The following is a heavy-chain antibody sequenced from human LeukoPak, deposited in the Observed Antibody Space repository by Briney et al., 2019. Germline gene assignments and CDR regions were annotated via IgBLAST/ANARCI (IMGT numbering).Heavy chain of an antibody. V-gene: IGHV4-34*01. Sequence: SETLSLTCAVYGGSFSGYYWSWIRQPPGKGLEWIGEINHSGSTNYNPSLKSRVTISVDTSKNQFSLKLSSVTAADTAVYYCARDHTETSSLNFRNYYYYGMDIWGQGTTVIVSS. J-gene: IGHJ6*02. CDR2: INHSGST. D-gene: IGHD4-4*01. CDR1: GGSFSGYY. CDR3: ARDHTETSSLNFRNYYYYGMDI.